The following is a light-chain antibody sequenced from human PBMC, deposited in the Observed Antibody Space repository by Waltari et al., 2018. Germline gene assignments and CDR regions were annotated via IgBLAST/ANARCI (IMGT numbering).Light chain of an antibody. J-gene: IGLJ3*02. V-gene: IGLV3-21*02. CDR1: NLGSAS. CDR2: DAG. Sequence: HILTQPPSVSVAPGQTATITCGGTNLGSASVPWYQQKPGQAPVGVVSDAGARPSGIPERFFDSKSGNTATLTLIRVEAGDEADFYCQLWDSSIDQWVFGGGTKLTVL. CDR3: QLWDSSIDQWV.